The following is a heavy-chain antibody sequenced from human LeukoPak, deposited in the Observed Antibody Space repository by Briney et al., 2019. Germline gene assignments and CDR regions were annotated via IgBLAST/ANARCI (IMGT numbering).Heavy chain of an antibody. CDR1: GFTFSSYS. Sequence: GGSLRLSCTASGFTFSSYSLNWVRQAPGKGLEWVSSVSTGSNYIYYADSVKGRFTISRDNAKNSLYLQMNSLRAEDTAVYYCARSLGSSWYDYWGQGTLVTVSS. CDR2: VSTGSNYI. CDR3: ARSLGSSWYDY. J-gene: IGHJ4*02. D-gene: IGHD6-13*01. V-gene: IGHV3-21*01.